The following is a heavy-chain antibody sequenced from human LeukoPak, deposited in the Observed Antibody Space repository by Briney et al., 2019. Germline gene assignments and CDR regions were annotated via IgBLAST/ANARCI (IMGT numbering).Heavy chain of an antibody. CDR3: AKLERFLEWFLDV. J-gene: IGHJ6*03. CDR2: ISYDGSNK. V-gene: IGHV3-30*04. CDR1: GFTFSSYA. D-gene: IGHD3-3*01. Sequence: GGSPRLSCAASGFTFSSYAMHWVRQAPGKGLEWVAVISYDGSNKYYADPVKGRFTISRDNSKNTLHLQMNSLRAEDTAVYYCAKLERFLEWFLDVWGKGTTVTVS.